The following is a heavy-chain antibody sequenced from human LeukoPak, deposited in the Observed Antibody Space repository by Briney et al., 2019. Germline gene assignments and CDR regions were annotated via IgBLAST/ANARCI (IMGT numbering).Heavy chain of an antibody. J-gene: IGHJ4*02. V-gene: IGHV4-39*01. Sequence: PSETLSLTCTVSGGPISSSSYYWGWIRQPPGKGLEWIGSIYYSGSTYYNPSLKSRVTISVDTSKNQFSLKLSSVTAADTAVYYCARPPQYGSGSYWGQGTLVTVSS. D-gene: IGHD3-10*01. CDR2: IYYSGST. CDR1: GGPISSSSYY. CDR3: ARPPQYGSGSY.